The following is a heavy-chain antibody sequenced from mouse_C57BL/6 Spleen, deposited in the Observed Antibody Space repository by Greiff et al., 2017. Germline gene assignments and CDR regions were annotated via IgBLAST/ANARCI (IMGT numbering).Heavy chain of an antibody. CDR3: ARSHYYGSPLDY. D-gene: IGHD1-1*01. J-gene: IGHJ2*01. Sequence: EVQLQQSGPELVKPGASVKIPCKASGYTFTDYNMDWVKQSHGKSLEWIGDINPNNGGTIYNQKFKGKATLTVDKSSSTAYMEPRSLTSEDTAVYYCARSHYYGSPLDYWGQGTTLTVSS. CDR2: INPNNGGT. V-gene: IGHV1-18*01. CDR1: GYTFTDYN.